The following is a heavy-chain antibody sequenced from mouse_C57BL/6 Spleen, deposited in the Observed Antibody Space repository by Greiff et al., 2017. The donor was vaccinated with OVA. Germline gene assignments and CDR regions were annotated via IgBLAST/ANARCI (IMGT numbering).Heavy chain of an antibody. Sequence: QVQLQQSGAELVRPGASVKMSCKASGYTFTSYEMHWVKQTPGHGLEWIGDIDPATGDTDYNQKFKGKATLTADKSSSTAYMELRSLTSEDSAVYYCTRDGNFYYFDYWGQGTTLTVSS. V-gene: IGHV1-15*01. CDR1: GYTFTSYE. J-gene: IGHJ2*01. CDR2: IDPATGDT. CDR3: TRDGNFYYFDY. D-gene: IGHD2-1*01.